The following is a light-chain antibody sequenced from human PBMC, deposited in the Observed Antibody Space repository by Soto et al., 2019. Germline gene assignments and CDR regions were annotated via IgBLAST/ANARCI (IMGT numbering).Light chain of an antibody. V-gene: IGKV1-5*03. Sequence: DIQMTQSPSTLSASVGERVTITCRASQSITTWLAWYQQKPGKAPKLLIYKATNLQSGVPSRFSGSGSGTEFSLTISSLQPDDFATYYCQRYSDYQYIFGQGTKLEIK. CDR2: KAT. CDR3: QRYSDYQYI. J-gene: IGKJ2*01. CDR1: QSITTW.